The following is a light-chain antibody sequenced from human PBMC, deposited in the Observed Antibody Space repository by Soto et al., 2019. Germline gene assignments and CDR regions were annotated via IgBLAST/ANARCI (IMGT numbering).Light chain of an antibody. CDR1: HDISTY. CDR3: LQLNTYPWT. Sequence: DIQLTQSPSLLSASVGDRVTITCRASHDISTYLAWYQQKPGKAPKLMIYEASTLQSGVPSRFSGSGSGTEFTLTISGLLPEDVATYYCLQLNTYPWTFGQGTKVDI. CDR2: EAS. J-gene: IGKJ1*01. V-gene: IGKV1-9*01.